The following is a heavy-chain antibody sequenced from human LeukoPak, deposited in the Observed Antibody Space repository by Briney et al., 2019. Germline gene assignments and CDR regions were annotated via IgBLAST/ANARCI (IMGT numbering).Heavy chain of an antibody. D-gene: IGHD2-2*02. J-gene: IGHJ4*02. CDR3: AGVRSRRGYCSGTSCYRHFDY. CDR1: GYTFTSYD. Sequence: ASVKVSCKASGYTFTSYDINWVRQATGQGLEWMGWMNPNSGNTGYAQKFQGRVTITRNTSISTAYMELSSLRSEDTAVYYCAGVRSRRGYCSGTSCYRHFDYWGQGTLVTVSS. CDR2: MNPNSGNT. V-gene: IGHV1-8*03.